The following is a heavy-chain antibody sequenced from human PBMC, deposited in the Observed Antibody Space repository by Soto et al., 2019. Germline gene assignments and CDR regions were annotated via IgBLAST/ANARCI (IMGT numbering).Heavy chain of an antibody. CDR1: GGSIRSNNG. V-gene: IGHV4-4*02. CDR3: ARVPDY. D-gene: IGHD2-2*01. Sequence: SETLSLTCAVSGGSIRSNNGWSWVRQPPGKGLEWIGYMYHSGSTYYNPSLKSRVTISIDRSKNQFSLKLSSVTVADTAVYYCARVPDYWGQGILVTVSS. CDR2: MYHSGST. J-gene: IGHJ4*02.